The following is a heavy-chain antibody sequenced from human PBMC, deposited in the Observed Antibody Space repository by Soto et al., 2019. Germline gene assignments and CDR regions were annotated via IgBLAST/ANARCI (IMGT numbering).Heavy chain of an antibody. D-gene: IGHD2-2*01. V-gene: IGHV4-34*01. Sequence: SETLSLTCAVYGGSFSGYYWSWIRQPPGKGLEWIGEINHSGSTNYNPSLKSRVTISVDTSKNQFSLKLSSVTAADTAVYYCARGPRRYCSSTSCPRDFDYWRQGTLVTVSS. CDR2: INHSGST. CDR1: GGSFSGYY. J-gene: IGHJ4*02. CDR3: ARGPRRYCSSTSCPRDFDY.